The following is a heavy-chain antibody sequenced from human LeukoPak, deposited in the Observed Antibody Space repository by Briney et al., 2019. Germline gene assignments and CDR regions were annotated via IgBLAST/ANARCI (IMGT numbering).Heavy chain of an antibody. Sequence: TSETLSLTCTVSGGSIGTYYWSWVRQSPGKGLEWIGYIYVTGNRYNPYLQSRVTISVDTSRNQFFLKMSSVTAADTAVYYCARAVGGSGYYQYFYGMDVWGQGTTVTVSS. CDR1: GGSIGTYY. D-gene: IGHD6-19*01. J-gene: IGHJ6*02. CDR2: IYVTGN. CDR3: ARAVGGSGYYQYFYGMDV. V-gene: IGHV4-4*09.